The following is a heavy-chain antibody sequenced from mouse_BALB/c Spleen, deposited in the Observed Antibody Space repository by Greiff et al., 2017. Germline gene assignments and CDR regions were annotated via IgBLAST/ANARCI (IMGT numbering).Heavy chain of an antibody. Sequence: DVMLVESGGGLVKPGGSLKLSCAASGFTFSSYTMSWVRQTPEKRLEWVATISSGGSYTYYPDSVKGRFTISRDNAKNTLYLQMSSLKSEDTAMYYCTREEVGAYWGQGTLVTVSA. J-gene: IGHJ3*01. D-gene: IGHD1-1*01. CDR2: ISSGGSYT. CDR1: GFTFSSYT. CDR3: TREEVGAY. V-gene: IGHV5-6-4*01.